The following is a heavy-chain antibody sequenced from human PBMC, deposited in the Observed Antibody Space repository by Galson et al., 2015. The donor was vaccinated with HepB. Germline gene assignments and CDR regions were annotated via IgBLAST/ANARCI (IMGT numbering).Heavy chain of an antibody. V-gene: IGHV1-2*06. CDR1: GYTFSGYY. J-gene: IGHJ6*02. Sequence: SVKVSCKASGYTFSGYYLHWVRQAPGQGLEWMGRIDPNSGGTNYAQKFQGRVTMTRDTSISTAYMELRRLRSDDTAVYFCARDQRDTTLASYHYYDMDVWGQGTTVTVSS. CDR3: ARDQRDTTLASYHYYDMDV. D-gene: IGHD5-18*01. CDR2: IDPNSGGT.